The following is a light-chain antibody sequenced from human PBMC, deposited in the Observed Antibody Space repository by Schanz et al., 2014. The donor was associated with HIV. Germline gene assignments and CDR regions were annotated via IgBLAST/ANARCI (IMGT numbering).Light chain of an antibody. CDR3: QQRDNWPLFS. CDR1: QYIGSF. CDR2: DVS. V-gene: IGKV3-11*01. Sequence: EIVLTQSPATLSLSPGERATLSCRASQYIGSFLAWYQQRPGQAPRLLIYDVSTRAPGVPAKFTGSGFGTDFTLSISNLQPEDSAVYFCQQRDNWPLFSFGQGTKLQIK. J-gene: IGKJ2*01.